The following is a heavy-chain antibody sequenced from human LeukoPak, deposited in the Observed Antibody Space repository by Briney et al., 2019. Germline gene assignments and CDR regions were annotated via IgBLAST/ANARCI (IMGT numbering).Heavy chain of an antibody. CDR1: GFTFDHYG. V-gene: IGHV3-30*18. Sequence: GGSLRLSCAVSGFTFDHYGMHWVRQAPGKGLEWVAVISHDGSTIYYADSVEGRFTISRDNSDNTLLLQMNSLRAEDTAIYYCAKDSAVVVPAANGGYMDVWGKGTTVTVSS. J-gene: IGHJ6*03. CDR3: AKDSAVVVPAANGGYMDV. CDR2: ISHDGSTI. D-gene: IGHD2-2*01.